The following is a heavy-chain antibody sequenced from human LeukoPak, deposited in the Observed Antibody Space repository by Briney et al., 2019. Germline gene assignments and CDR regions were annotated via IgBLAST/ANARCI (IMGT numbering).Heavy chain of an antibody. CDR1: GGSISSYY. Sequence: SETLSLTCTVSGGSISSYYWSWIRQPPGKGLEWIGYIYYSGSTNYNPSLKSRVTISVDTSKNQFSLKLSSVTAADTAVYYCARGPTLGDYFDYWGQGTLVTVSS. J-gene: IGHJ4*02. CDR2: IYYSGST. CDR3: ARGPTLGDYFDY. D-gene: IGHD7-27*01. V-gene: IGHV4-59*01.